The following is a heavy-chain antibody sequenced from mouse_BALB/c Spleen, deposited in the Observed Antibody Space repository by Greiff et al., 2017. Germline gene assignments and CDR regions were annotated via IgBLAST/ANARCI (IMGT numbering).Heavy chain of an antibody. J-gene: IGHJ2*01. CDR3: ARSGLLYDY. CDR2: INPSTGYT. V-gene: IGHV1-7*01. Sequence: VQLVESGAELAKPGASVKMSCKASGYTFTSYWMHWVKQRPGQGLEWIGYINPSTGYTEYNQKFKDKATLTADKSSSTAYMQLSSLTSEDSAVYYCARSGLLYDYWGQGTTLTVSS. D-gene: IGHD2-12*01. CDR1: GYTFTSYW.